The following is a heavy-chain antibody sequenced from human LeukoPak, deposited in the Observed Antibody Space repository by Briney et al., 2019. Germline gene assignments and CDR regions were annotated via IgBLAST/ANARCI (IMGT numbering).Heavy chain of an antibody. CDR2: ISYDGSNA. D-gene: IGHD1-26*01. CDR3: AEVLSGSQDY. CDR1: GFTFTTYG. Sequence: GGSLRLSCAGSGFTFTTYGMHWVRQAPGRGLEWVAVISYDGSNAYYADSVKGRFTISRDNSKNTVYLQMNSLRAEDTAVYYCAEVLSGSQDYWGQGTLVTVFS. V-gene: IGHV3-30*18. J-gene: IGHJ4*02.